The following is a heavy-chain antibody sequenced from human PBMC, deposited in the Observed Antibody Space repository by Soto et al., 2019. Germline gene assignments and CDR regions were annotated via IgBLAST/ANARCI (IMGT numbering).Heavy chain of an antibody. Sequence: SGPTLVDATQTLTLTCTFSGFSLNTRGVDVGGIRQPPGKALEWLALISWDGEKRYSPSLKSRFTITKATSETQVDLTMTNMEPVDTATYYSPHRGGYLLTGHYYFHIWGQGTLVTVSS. CDR3: PHRGGYLLTGHYYFHI. CDR2: ISWDGEK. J-gene: IGHJ4*02. V-gene: IGHV2-5*02. CDR1: GFSLNTRGVD. D-gene: IGHD3-9*01.